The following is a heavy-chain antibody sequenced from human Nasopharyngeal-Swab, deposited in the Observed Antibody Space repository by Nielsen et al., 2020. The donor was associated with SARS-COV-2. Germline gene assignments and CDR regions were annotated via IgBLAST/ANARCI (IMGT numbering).Heavy chain of an antibody. J-gene: IGHJ4*02. CDR1: GGSVSSDNW. CDR2: VKHNVST. V-gene: IGHV4-4*02. CDR3: ASFYDFCT. Sequence: SETLSLTCAVSGGSVSSDNWWSWVRQPPGKRLEWSGEVKHNVSTNYNPSLKSRGTISLDKTKNQVSLRVNSLTAADTAVYYCASFYDFCTWGQGTLVTVSS. D-gene: IGHD3-3*01.